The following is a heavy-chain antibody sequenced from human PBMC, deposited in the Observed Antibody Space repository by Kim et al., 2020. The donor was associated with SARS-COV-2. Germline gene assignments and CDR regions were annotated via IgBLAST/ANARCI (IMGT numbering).Heavy chain of an antibody. J-gene: IGHJ6*02. CDR2: ISYDGSNE. D-gene: IGHD2-2*01. Sequence: GGSLRLSCEASGFTFSSHGMHWVRQAPGKGLEWVALISYDGSNEYYADSVRGRFTISRDNSKNTLYLQMNSLRVEDTAVYYCARDPVVPAAKSLYYYYGIDVWGQGTTVTVSS. CDR1: GFTFSSHG. V-gene: IGHV3-33*01. CDR3: ARDPVVPAAKSLYYYYGIDV.